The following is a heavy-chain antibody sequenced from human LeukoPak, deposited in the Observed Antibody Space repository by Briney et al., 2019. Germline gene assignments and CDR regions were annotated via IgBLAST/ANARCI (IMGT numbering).Heavy chain of an antibody. CDR3: ARASSDDTAMATPFAY. J-gene: IGHJ4*02. D-gene: IGHD5-18*01. CDR1: GGTFSNYA. Sequence: SVKVSCKASGGTFSNYAINWVRQAPGQGLEWMGGITPIFGTANYLQKFQGSVTITADKSTSTAYMELSRLRSEDTAIYYCARASSDDTAMATPFAYWGQGTLVTVSS. CDR2: ITPIFGTA. V-gene: IGHV1-69*06.